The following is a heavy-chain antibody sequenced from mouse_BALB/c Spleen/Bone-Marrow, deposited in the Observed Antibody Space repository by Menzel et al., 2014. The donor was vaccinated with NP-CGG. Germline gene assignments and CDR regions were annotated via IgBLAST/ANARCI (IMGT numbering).Heavy chain of an antibody. D-gene: IGHD2-4*01. CDR3: TRGVYYDYGEGAMDY. J-gene: IGHJ4*01. V-gene: IGHV1-14*01. CDR2: INPYNDGT. CDR1: GYTFTSYV. Sequence: VQLQQSGPELIKPGASVKMSCKASGYTFTSYVMHWVKQKPGQGLEWIGYINPYNDGTKYNEKFKGKATLTSDKSSSTAYMELSSLTSEDSAVYYCTRGVYYDYGEGAMDYWGQGSSVTDSS.